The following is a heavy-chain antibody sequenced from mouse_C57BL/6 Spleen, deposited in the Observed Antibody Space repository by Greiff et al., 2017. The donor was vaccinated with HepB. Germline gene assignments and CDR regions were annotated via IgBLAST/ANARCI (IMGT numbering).Heavy chain of an antibody. Sequence: VQLQQSGPELVKPGASVKISCKASGYAFSSSWMNWVKQRPGKGLEWIGRIYPGDGDTNYNGKFKGKATLTADKSSSTAYMQLSSLTSEDSAVYFCARGLGHYYFDYWGQGTTLTVSS. J-gene: IGHJ2*01. V-gene: IGHV1-82*01. D-gene: IGHD4-1*01. CDR1: GYAFSSSW. CDR3: ARGLGHYYFDY. CDR2: IYPGDGDT.